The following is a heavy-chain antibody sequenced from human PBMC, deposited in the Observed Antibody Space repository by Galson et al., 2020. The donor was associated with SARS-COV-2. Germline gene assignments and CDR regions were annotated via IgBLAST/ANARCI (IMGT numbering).Heavy chain of an antibody. J-gene: IGHJ6*02. CDR3: AKDSIRASNHYYGMDV. V-gene: IGHV3-30*02. Sequence: GGYLRSSCVASGFTFSDNGMHWVRQAPGKGLEWVAFLPYQGYLTIYADSVQGRFTISRANSKNTLYLQMNSLRTEDTGVYYCAKDSIRASNHYYGMDVWGQGTTVTVSS. CDR2: LPYQGYLT. CDR1: GFTFSDNG.